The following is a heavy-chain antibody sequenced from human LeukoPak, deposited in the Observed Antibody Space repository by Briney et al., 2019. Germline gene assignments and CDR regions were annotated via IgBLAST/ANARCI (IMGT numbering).Heavy chain of an antibody. CDR1: GFKFSDYY. V-gene: IGHV3-7*04. D-gene: IGHD3-16*01. J-gene: IGHJ6*02. CDR2: IKQDGSEK. Sequence: PGGSQRLSCAASGFKFSDYYMEWVRQAPGKGLEWVANIKQDGSEKYYVDSVKGRFTISRDNAKNSLYLQMNSLRAEDTAVYYCARDYAPYGMDVWGQGTTVTVSS. CDR3: ARDYAPYGMDV.